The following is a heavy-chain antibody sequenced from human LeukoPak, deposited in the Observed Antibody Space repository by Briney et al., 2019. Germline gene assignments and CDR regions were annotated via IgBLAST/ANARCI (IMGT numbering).Heavy chain of an antibody. CDR2: MNDDGTNT. Sequence: GGSLRLSCAASGFTFSNFWMHWVRQAPGKGLVWVSHMNDDGTNTGYADSVKGRFTISRDNAKNTLYLQMNSLRAEDTAIYYCARGGVPAAKDCWGEGTLVTVSS. D-gene: IGHD2-2*01. V-gene: IGHV3-74*01. CDR1: GFTFSNFW. CDR3: ARGGVPAAKDC. J-gene: IGHJ4*02.